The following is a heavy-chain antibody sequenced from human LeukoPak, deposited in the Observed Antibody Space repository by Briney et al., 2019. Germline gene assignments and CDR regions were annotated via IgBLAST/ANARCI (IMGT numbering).Heavy chain of an antibody. Sequence: GASVKVSCKTSGYTFTGYYMHWVRQAPGQGLEWMGWINPNSGGTNYAQKFQGRVTMTRNTSISTAYMELSRLRSDDTAVYYCARVATTLPGGYWGQGTLVTVSS. CDR2: INPNSGGT. D-gene: IGHD2-8*02. CDR3: ARVATTLPGGY. V-gene: IGHV1-2*02. J-gene: IGHJ4*02. CDR1: GYTFTGYY.